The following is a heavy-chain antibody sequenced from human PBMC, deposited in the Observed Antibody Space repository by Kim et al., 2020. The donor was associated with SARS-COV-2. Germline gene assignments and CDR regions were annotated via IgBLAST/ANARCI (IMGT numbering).Heavy chain of an antibody. Sequence: PSLKSRLTITKDTSKNQVVLTMTNMDPVDTATYYCAHSLWGSITGTTFDYWGQGTLVTVSS. V-gene: IGHV2-5*01. D-gene: IGHD1-7*01. J-gene: IGHJ4*02. CDR3: AHSLWGSITGTTFDY.